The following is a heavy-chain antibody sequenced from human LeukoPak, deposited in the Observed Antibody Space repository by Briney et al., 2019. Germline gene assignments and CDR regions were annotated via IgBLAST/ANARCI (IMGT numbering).Heavy chain of an antibody. CDR3: ARAKLPIFGVLKGRYYYYYMDV. Sequence: ASVKVSCKASGYTFTSYDINWVRQATGQGLEWMGWMNPNSGNTGYAQKFQGRVTITRNTSISTAYMELSSLRSEDTAVYYCARAKLPIFGVLKGRYYYYYMDVWGKGTTVTISS. CDR1: GYTFTSYD. J-gene: IGHJ6*03. V-gene: IGHV1-8*03. CDR2: MNPNSGNT. D-gene: IGHD3-3*01.